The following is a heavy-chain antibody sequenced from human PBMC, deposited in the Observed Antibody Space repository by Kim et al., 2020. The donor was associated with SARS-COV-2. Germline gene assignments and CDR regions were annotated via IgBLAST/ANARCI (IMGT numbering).Heavy chain of an antibody. D-gene: IGHD6-19*01. CDR3: AKGLSGWYYYYGMDV. Sequence: GGSLRLSCAASGFTFDGYAMHWVRQAPGKGLEWVSGISWNSGSIGYADSVKGRFTISRDNAKNSLYLQMNSLRAEDTALYYCAKGLSGWYYYYGMDVWGQGTTVTVSS. CDR1: GFTFDGYA. CDR2: ISWNSGSI. J-gene: IGHJ6*02. V-gene: IGHV3-9*01.